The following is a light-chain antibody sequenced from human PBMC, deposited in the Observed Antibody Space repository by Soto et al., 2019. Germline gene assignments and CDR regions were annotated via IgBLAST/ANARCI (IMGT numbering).Light chain of an antibody. V-gene: IGKV1-39*01. CDR1: QSISNY. CDR2: AAS. CDR3: XXXFSAPLT. J-gene: IGKJ4*01. Sequence: DIQLTQSPSSLSASVGDRVTITCRASQSISNYLNWYQQKPGKAPNLLIYAASSLQSGVPLRFSGSESGTDFTLTITSLQIEXFATXXXXXXFSAPLTFGGGTKVEIK.